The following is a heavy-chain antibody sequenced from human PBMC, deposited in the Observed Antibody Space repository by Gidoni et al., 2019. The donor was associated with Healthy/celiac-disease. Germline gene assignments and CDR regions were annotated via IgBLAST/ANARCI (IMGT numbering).Heavy chain of an antibody. V-gene: IGHV3-53*02. Sequence: EVQLVETGGGLIQPGGSLRLSCAASGFTVSSNYMSWVRQAPGKGLEWVSVIYSGGSTYYADSVKGRFTISRDNSKNTLYLQMNSLRAEDTAVYYCARETYYYGSGSYDYWGQGTLVTVSS. CDR2: IYSGGST. D-gene: IGHD3-10*01. CDR1: GFTVSSNY. CDR3: ARETYYYGSGSYDY. J-gene: IGHJ4*02.